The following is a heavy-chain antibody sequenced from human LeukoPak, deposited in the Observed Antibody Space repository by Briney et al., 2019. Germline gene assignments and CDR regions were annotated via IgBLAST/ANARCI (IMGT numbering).Heavy chain of an antibody. J-gene: IGHJ4*02. CDR2: IYPHYSDT. V-gene: IGHV5-51*01. CDR3: AREVLTGTLTHPSDY. CDR1: GYTFTNYW. Sequence: GESLKISCKGSGYTFTNYWIGWVRQMPGKGLEWMGVIYPHYSDTRYSPSFQGQITISADKSISTAYLQWSSLKASDTAIYYCAREVLTGTLTHPSDYWGQGTLVAVSS. D-gene: IGHD1-20*01.